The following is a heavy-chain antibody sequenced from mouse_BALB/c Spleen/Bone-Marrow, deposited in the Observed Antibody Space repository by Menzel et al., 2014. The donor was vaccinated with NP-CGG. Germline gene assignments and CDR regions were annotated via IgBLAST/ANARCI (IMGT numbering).Heavy chain of an antibody. CDR1: GFTFSSFA. D-gene: IGHD2-3*01. CDR3: AIMKNYAMDY. J-gene: IGHJ4*01. V-gene: IGHV5-9-4*01. CDR2: ISSGGSYT. Sequence: EVKVEESGGGLVKPGGSLKLSCAASGFTFSSFAMSWIRQSPEKRLEWVAEISSGGSYTYYPDTVTGRFTISRDNAKNTLYLEMSSLRSEDTATYYCAIMKNYAMDYWGQGTSVTVSS.